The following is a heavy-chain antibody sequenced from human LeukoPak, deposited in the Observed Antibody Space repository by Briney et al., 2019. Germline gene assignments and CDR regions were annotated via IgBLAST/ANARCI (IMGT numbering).Heavy chain of an antibody. V-gene: IGHV4-59*01. Sequence: SETLSLTCTVSGGSISSYYWSWIRQPPGKGLEWIGHIYGSGSTNYNPYLKSRVTLSVDTSKNQFSLKLSSVTAADTAVYYCAREGTSGTHLNWFDPWGQGTLVTVSS. J-gene: IGHJ5*02. CDR1: GGSISSYY. CDR2: IYGSGST. D-gene: IGHD1-1*01. CDR3: AREGTSGTHLNWFDP.